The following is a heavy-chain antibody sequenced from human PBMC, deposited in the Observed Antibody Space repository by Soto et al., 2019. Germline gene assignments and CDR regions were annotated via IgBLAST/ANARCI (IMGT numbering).Heavy chain of an antibody. J-gene: IGHJ6*02. D-gene: IGHD3-3*01. V-gene: IGHV3-23*01. CDR1: GFTFSSYA. CDR3: AKSKFGFWSGHYYYGMDV. Sequence: GGSLRLSCAASGFTFSSYAMSWVRQAPGKGLEWVSAISGSGGSTYYADSVKGRFTISRDNSKNTLYLQMNSLRAEDTAVYYCAKSKFGFWSGHYYYGMDVWGQGTTVTVSS. CDR2: ISGSGGST.